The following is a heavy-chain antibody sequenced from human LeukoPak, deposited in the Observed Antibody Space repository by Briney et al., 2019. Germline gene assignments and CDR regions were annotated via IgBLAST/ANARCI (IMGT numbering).Heavy chain of an antibody. V-gene: IGHV3-21*01. J-gene: IGHJ4*02. CDR1: GGSISSGN. Sequence: ETLSLTCAVSGGSISSGNWWSWVRQPPGKGLEWVSSISSSTSYIFYADSVKGRFTISRDNAENSPYLQMSSLRAEDTAMYYCARWGTGDTFDYWGQGTLVTVSS. CDR2: ISSSTSYI. CDR3: ARWGTGDTFDY. D-gene: IGHD7-27*01.